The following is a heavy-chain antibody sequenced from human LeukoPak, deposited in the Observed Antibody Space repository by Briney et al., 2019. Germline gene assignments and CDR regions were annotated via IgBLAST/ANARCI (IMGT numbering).Heavy chain of an antibody. CDR3: ARDRRSGLDH. CDR1: GFSFSSSW. Sequence: GGSLLLSCAASGFSFSSSWMAWVRQAPGQGLEWVANLKQDAYQTFYLESVKGRFTISRDNAKNSLYLYMNSLRVEDTAMYYCARDRRSGLDHWGQGALVTVSS. D-gene: IGHD6-19*01. V-gene: IGHV3-7*03. J-gene: IGHJ4*02. CDR2: LKQDAYQT.